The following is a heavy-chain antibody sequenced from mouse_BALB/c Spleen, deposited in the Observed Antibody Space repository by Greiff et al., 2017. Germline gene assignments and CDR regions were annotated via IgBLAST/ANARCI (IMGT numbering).Heavy chain of an antibody. CDR2: ISDGGSYT. CDR1: GFTFSDYY. D-gene: IGHD2-14*01. CDR3: ARWGGNY. V-gene: IGHV5-4*02. J-gene: IGHJ4*01. Sequence: EVKLVESGGGLVKPGGSLKLSCAASGFTFSDYYMYWVRQTPEKRLEWVATISDGGSYTYYPDSVKGRFTISRDNAKNNLYLQMSSLKSEDTAMYYCARWGGNYWGQGTSVTVSS.